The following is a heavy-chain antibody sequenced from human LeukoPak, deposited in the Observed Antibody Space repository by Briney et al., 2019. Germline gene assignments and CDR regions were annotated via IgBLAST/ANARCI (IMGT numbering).Heavy chain of an antibody. CDR3: ARQPEGVNWFDP. CDR1: GGSISSYY. D-gene: IGHD2-2*01. J-gene: IGHJ5*02. Sequence: SETLSLTCTVSGGSISSYYWTWIRQPPGKGLEWIGYIYYSGSINFNPSLKSRVTMATDTSKNQFSLKLSSVTAADTAVYYCARQPEGVNWFDPWGQGTRSPSPQ. CDR2: IYYSGSI. V-gene: IGHV4-59*08.